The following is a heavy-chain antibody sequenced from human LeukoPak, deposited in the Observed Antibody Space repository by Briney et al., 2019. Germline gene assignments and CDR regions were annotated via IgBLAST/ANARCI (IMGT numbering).Heavy chain of an antibody. CDR3: ARGPLRFLEYYFDY. V-gene: IGHV4-59*01. Sequence: SETLSLTCTVSGGSTSSYYWSWIRQPPGKGLEWIGYIYYSGSTNYNPSLKSRVTISVDTSKNQFSLNLRSVTAADTAVYYCARGPLRFLEYYFDYWGQGTLVTVSS. CDR2: IYYSGST. J-gene: IGHJ4*02. CDR1: GGSTSSYY. D-gene: IGHD3-3*01.